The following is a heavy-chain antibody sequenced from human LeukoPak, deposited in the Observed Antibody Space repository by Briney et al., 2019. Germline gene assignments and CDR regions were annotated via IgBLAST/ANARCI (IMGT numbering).Heavy chain of an antibody. Sequence: GGSLTLSCAASVFTVSGNYMNWDRRAPGKGLEWVSLIYGGGSTNYADSVKGRFTISRDSSKNTLYLQMNSLRAEDTAVDYCARGPRPGSSGYPNLDYWGQGTLVTVSS. J-gene: IGHJ4*02. CDR1: VFTVSGNY. V-gene: IGHV3-53*01. CDR3: ARGPRPGSSGYPNLDY. D-gene: IGHD3-22*01. CDR2: IYGGGST.